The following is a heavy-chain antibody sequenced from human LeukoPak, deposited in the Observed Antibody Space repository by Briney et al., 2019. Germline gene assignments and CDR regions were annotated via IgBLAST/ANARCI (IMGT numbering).Heavy chain of an antibody. CDR1: GFTISTYW. V-gene: IGHV3-7*01. CDR3: ASGQGWHFDL. Sequence: PGGSLRLSCAASGFTISTYWMIWVRHAPGKGLERMANIKPDGREKNYVDSVKGRFTVSRDNSRNSLFLQMNNLRAEDTAVYYCASGQGWHFDLWGRGTLVTVSS. J-gene: IGHJ2*01. CDR2: IKPDGREK.